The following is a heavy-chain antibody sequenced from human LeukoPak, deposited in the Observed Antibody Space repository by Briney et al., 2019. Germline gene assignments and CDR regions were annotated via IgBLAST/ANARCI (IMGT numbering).Heavy chain of an antibody. CDR3: ARDRGLWFGELDSYYYYGMDV. CDR2: IIPILGIA. CDR1: GGTFSSYA. J-gene: IGHJ6*02. V-gene: IGHV1-69*04. D-gene: IGHD3-10*01. Sequence: SVKVSCKASGGTFSSYAISWVRQAPGQGLEWMGRIIPILGIANYAQKFQGRVTITADKSTSTAYMELSSLRSEDTAVYYSARDRGLWFGELDSYYYYGMDVWGQGTTVTVSS.